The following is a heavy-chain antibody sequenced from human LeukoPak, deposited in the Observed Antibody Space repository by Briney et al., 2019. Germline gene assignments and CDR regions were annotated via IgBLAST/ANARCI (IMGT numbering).Heavy chain of an antibody. V-gene: IGHV5-51*01. Sequence: GESLKISRKGSGYSFTSYWIGWVRQMPGKGLEWMGIIYPGDSDTRYSPSFQGQVTISADKSISTAYLQWSSLKASDTAMYYCARHYYDYVWGSYGIDYWGQGTLVTVSS. CDR1: GYSFTSYW. CDR3: ARHYYDYVWGSYGIDY. J-gene: IGHJ4*02. D-gene: IGHD3-16*01. CDR2: IYPGDSDT.